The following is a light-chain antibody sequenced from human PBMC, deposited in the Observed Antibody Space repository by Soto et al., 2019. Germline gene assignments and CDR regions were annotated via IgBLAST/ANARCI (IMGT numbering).Light chain of an antibody. CDR3: SSYAGSNNGV. CDR2: EVS. CDR1: SSDVGDYNF. Sequence: QSVLTQPPSASGSPGQSVTISCTGTSSDVGDYNFVSWYQQHPGKAPKLMISEVSKRPSGVPDRFSGSKSGNTASLTVSGLQAEDEDDYYCSSYAGSNNGVFGGGTKLTVL. J-gene: IGLJ3*02. V-gene: IGLV2-8*01.